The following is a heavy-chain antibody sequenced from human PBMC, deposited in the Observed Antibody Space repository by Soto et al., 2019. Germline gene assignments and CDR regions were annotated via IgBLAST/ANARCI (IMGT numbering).Heavy chain of an antibody. V-gene: IGHV3-30-3*01. Sequence: QVHLVESGGGVVQPGRSLRLSCAASGFSFGSHGMDWVRQAPGKGLEWLALISYDRSHIDYADSVKGRFTISRDNSNNTLYLQMSSLRPEDTAVYYCARGDPRSFNALDYWGPGTLVTVSS. CDR1: GFSFGSHG. CDR3: ARGDPRSFNALDY. J-gene: IGHJ4*02. D-gene: IGHD2-2*01. CDR2: ISYDRSHI.